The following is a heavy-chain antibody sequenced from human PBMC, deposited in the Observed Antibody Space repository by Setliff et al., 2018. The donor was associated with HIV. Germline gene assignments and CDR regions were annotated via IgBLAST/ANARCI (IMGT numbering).Heavy chain of an antibody. J-gene: IGHJ6*02. CDR3: TRLPNWTPGDYYYDMDV. CDR1: GDSISSTTYH. CDR2: IYYSGIT. Sequence: SETLSLTCTVSGDSISSTTYHWGWVRQPPGKGLEWIGSIYYSGITYYNPSLKSRLTISLDTSKNRFSLKVTSVTAADSAVYYCTRLPNWTPGDYYYDMDVWGQGTTVTVSS. D-gene: IGHD1-1*01. V-gene: IGHV4-39*02.